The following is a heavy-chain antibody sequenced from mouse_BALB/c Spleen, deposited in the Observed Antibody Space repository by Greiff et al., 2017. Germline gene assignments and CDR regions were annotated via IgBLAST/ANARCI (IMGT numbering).Heavy chain of an antibody. CDR3: ASYEYDGAY. CDR1: GYNFTSYW. D-gene: IGHD2-4*01. Sequence: QVQLQQPGAELVKPGTSVKLSCKASGYNFTSYWINWVKLRPGQGLEWIGDIYPGSGSTNYNEKFKSKATLTVDTSSSTAYMQLSSLASEDSALYCCASYEYDGAYWGQGTLVTVSA. J-gene: IGHJ3*01. V-gene: IGHV1-55*01. CDR2: IYPGSGST.